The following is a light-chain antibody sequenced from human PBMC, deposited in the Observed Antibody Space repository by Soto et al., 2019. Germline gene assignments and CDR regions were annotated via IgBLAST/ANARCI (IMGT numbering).Light chain of an antibody. J-gene: IGLJ1*01. Sequence: QSALTQPASVSGSPGQSITISCTGTSSDVGGYNYVSWYQQHPGKAPKLMIYEVSNRPSGVSNRFSGSKSGNTASLTISGLQAEDEAHYYRSSYTISSKSVVGTGTKV. CDR1: SSDVGGYNY. V-gene: IGLV2-14*01. CDR2: EVS. CDR3: SSYTISSKSV.